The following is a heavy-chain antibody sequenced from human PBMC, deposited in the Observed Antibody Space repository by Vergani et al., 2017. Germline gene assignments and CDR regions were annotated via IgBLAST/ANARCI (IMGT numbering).Heavy chain of an antibody. D-gene: IGHD5-12*01. Sequence: EVQLVESGGGLVQPGGSLRLSCTASEFTLSSYWMSWVRQAPGKGLEWVSSVSGSSATPYYADSVKGRFIISRDNSKNTLHLQMNSLRADDTAVYYCTKGSRGYTGYFFDYWGQGTLATVSS. CDR3: TKGSRGYTGYFFDY. V-gene: IGHV3-23*04. J-gene: IGHJ4*02. CDR1: EFTLSSYW. CDR2: VSGSSATP.